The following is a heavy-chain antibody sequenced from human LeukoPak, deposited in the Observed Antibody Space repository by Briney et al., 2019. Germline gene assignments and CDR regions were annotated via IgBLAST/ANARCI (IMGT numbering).Heavy chain of an antibody. CDR2: INPSGGST. CDR3: ARGPPTYYYDSTGYYYDY. D-gene: IGHD3-22*01. Sequence: APVKVSCKGSGYSFTSYFMHWVRQAPGQGLEWMGRINPSGGSTTYAQKFQGRVTMTRDTSTSTVYMELSSLRSDDTAVYYCARGPPTYYYDSTGYYYDYWGQGTLVTVSS. J-gene: IGHJ4*02. CDR1: GYSFTSYF. V-gene: IGHV1-46*01.